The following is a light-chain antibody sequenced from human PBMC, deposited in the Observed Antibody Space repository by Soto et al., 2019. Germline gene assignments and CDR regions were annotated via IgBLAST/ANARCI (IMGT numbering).Light chain of an antibody. CDR1: SSDVGGYNC. CDR2: EVS. CDR3: SSYAGSNIPVV. J-gene: IGLJ2*01. V-gene: IGLV2-8*01. Sequence: QSVLTQPPSASGSPGQSVTISCTGTSSDVGGYNCVSWYQQHPGKAPKLMIYEVSKRTSGVPDRFSGSKSGNTASLTVSGLQAEDEADYYCSSYAGSNIPVVFGGGTKVTVL.